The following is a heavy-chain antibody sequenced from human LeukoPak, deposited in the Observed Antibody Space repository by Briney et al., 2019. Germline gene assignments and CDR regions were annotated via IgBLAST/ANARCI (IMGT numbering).Heavy chain of an antibody. CDR2: IWYDGSNK. Sequence: PGRSLRLSCAASGFTFSSYVMHWVRQAPGKGLEWVAVIWYDGSNKYFADSVKGRFTISRDNSKNTLYLQMNSLRAEDTAVYYCALGYCSGGSCYGDEYFQHWGQGTLVTVSS. V-gene: IGHV3-33*01. D-gene: IGHD2-15*01. CDR1: GFTFSSYV. CDR3: ALGYCSGGSCYGDEYFQH. J-gene: IGHJ1*01.